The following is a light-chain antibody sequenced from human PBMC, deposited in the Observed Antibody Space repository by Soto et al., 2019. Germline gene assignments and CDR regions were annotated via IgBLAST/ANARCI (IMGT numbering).Light chain of an antibody. J-gene: IGKJ1*01. V-gene: IGKV1-5*03. CDR1: QTISSW. CDR3: QHYISYSEA. Sequence: DIQMTQSPSTLSGSVGDRVTITCRASQTISSWLAWYQQKPGKAPKLLIYKASTLKSGVPSRFSGSGSGTEFTLTIISLQPDDFATYYCQHYISYSEAFGQGTKVELE. CDR2: KAS.